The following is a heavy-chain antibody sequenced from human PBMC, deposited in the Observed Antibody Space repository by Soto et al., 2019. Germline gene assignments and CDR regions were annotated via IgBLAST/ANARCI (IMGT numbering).Heavy chain of an antibody. Sequence: PSQALSLPCIVSGGSTSSSSYSWAWLRQPQKKKLEWIGTIYYGGNTYYNPSLKSRVTISLYTFNNQFSLELSFVTAADMALYSCARHPGYCRGSSCYSYYTLEVWGQGTTVT. D-gene: IGHD2-2*02. CDR3: ARHPGYCRGSSCYSYYTLEV. V-gene: IGHV4-39*01. J-gene: IGHJ6*02. CDR2: IYYGGNT. CDR1: GGSTSSSSYS.